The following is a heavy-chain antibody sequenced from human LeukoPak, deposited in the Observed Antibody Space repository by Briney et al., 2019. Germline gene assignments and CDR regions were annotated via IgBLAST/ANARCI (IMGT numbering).Heavy chain of an antibody. CDR1: GFTFSSYA. D-gene: IGHD3-3*01. CDR3: AKAQIFGVVIIPGGFDY. J-gene: IGHJ4*02. V-gene: IGHV3-23*05. Sequence: PGGSLRLSCAASGFTFSSYAMSWVRQAPGKGLVWVSVIYSSAFTNYADSVKGRFTISRDNSKNTLYLQMNSLRAEDTAVYYCAKAQIFGVVIIPGGFDYWGQGTLVTVSS. CDR2: IYSSAFT.